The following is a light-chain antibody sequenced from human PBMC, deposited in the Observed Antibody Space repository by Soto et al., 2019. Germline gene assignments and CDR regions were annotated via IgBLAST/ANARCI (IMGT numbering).Light chain of an antibody. J-gene: IGKJ4*01. V-gene: IGKV1-9*01. Sequence: DIHLTQSPSFLSPSVQDRVTITCRPSQAVPNNMAWYQQKPGKPPKLMIYEESTLHSGVPSRFSGRKSGTQFTLTIDSLQPEDFATYYCPQVKTYRRTFGGGTKV. CDR3: PQVKTYRRT. CDR2: EES. CDR1: QAVPNN.